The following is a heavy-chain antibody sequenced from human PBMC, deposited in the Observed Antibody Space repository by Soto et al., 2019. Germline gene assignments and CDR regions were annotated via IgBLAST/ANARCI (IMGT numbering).Heavy chain of an antibody. Sequence: EVQLLESGGGLVQPGGSLRLSCAASEFTFSSCAMNWVRQAPGKGLEWVSVISGSGGSTYYADAVKGRFTISRDNSKNTLYLQMNSLRSEDTAVYYCAKRTVGWYFDLWGRGTLVTVSS. V-gene: IGHV3-23*01. CDR2: ISGSGGST. J-gene: IGHJ2*01. D-gene: IGHD4-17*01. CDR3: AKRTVGWYFDL. CDR1: EFTFSSCA.